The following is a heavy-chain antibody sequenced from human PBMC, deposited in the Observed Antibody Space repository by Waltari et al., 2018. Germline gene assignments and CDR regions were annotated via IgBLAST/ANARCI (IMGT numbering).Heavy chain of an antibody. CDR1: GLTISGYW. CDR3: VGAVATAGTY. V-gene: IGHV3-7*04. D-gene: IGHD6-13*01. Sequence: EVQLLESGGDLVQPGGSLRLSCVASGLTISGYWMNWVRQAPGKGLEWVANINQDGSIMYYIDSVKGRFTISRDDAKKSLYLQMNSLRVEDTAVYYCVGAVATAGTYWGQGTLVTVSS. J-gene: IGHJ4*02. CDR2: INQDGSIM.